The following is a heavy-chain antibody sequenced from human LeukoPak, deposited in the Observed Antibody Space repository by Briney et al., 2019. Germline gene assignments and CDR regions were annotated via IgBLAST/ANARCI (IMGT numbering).Heavy chain of an antibody. CDR2: IDSGGGTI. CDR3: ARDYSGDEDFDY. CDR1: GFTFSHYE. D-gene: IGHD5-12*01. J-gene: IGHJ4*02. Sequence: PGGPLRLSCIVSGFTFSHYEMNWVRQAPGKGLEWISFIDSGGGTILYADSAKGRFTTSRDDAKNSLYLEMNSLRAEDTAICYCARDYSGDEDFDYWGQGTLVTVSS. V-gene: IGHV3-48*03.